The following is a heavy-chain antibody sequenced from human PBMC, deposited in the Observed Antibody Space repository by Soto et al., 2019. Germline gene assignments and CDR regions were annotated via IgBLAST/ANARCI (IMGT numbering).Heavy chain of an antibody. D-gene: IGHD5-12*01. Sequence: QVLLVQSGAGVRAPGASVMVSCKASRYTFTSYDINWVRQASGQGLEWMGWMNPNSGNTVYAQKFQGRVTMTRDTSINTAYMELSGLRSEDTAVYYCVRGYSGYDPGFYGLDVWGQGTTVTVS. J-gene: IGHJ6*02. CDR3: VRGYSGYDPGFYGLDV. CDR2: MNPNSGNT. CDR1: RYTFTSYD. V-gene: IGHV1-8*01.